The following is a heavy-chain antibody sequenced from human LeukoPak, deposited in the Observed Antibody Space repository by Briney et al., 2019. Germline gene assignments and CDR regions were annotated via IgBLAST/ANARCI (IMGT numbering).Heavy chain of an antibody. D-gene: IGHD2-2*02. Sequence: PSETLSLTCAVSGYSISSGYYWGWIRQPPGKGLEWIGIIYHSGSTYYNPYLKSRVTISVDTSKNHFSLKLSSVTAADTAVYYCARSPDCSSTSCYRGIYYFDYWGQGTLVTVSS. V-gene: IGHV4-38-2*01. CDR2: IYHSGST. CDR1: GYSISSGYY. J-gene: IGHJ4*02. CDR3: ARSPDCSSTSCYRGIYYFDY.